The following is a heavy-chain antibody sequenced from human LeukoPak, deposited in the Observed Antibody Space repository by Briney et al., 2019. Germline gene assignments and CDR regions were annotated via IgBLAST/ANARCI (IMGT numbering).Heavy chain of an antibody. CDR3: ARGYHYYDSSGYYYGRGVDYFDY. V-gene: IGHV4-34*01. Sequence: SETLSLTCAVYGGSFSGYYWSWIRQPPGKGLEWIGEINHNGSTNYNPSLKSRVTISVDTSKNQFSLKLSSVTAADTAVYYCARGYHYYDSSGYYYGRGVDYFDYWGQGTLVTVSS. CDR1: GGSFSGYY. D-gene: IGHD3-22*01. CDR2: INHNGST. J-gene: IGHJ4*02.